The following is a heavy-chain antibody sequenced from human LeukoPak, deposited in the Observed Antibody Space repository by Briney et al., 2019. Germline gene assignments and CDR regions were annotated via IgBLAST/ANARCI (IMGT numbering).Heavy chain of an antibody. J-gene: IGHJ5*02. Sequence: SVKVPCKASGGTFNSSGISWVRQAPGQGLEWMGGIISFFGAAHYIQKFQGRLTITADESTSTAYMELSSLTSEDTAVYYCTRDPSVDYDLLSHWFDPWGQGTLVTVSS. CDR1: GGTFNSSG. V-gene: IGHV1-69*13. CDR3: TRDPSVDYDLLSHWFDP. D-gene: IGHD3-9*01. CDR2: IISFFGAA.